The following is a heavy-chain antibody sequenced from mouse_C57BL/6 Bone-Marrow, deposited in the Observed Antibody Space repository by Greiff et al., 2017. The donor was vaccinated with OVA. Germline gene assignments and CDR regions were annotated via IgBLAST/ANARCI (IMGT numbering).Heavy chain of an antibody. J-gene: IGHJ2*01. CDR1: GYTFTDYY. V-gene: IGHV1-84*01. Sequence: LMESGPELVKPGASVKISCKASGYTFTDYYINWVKQRPGQGLEWIGWSYPGSGNTKYNEKFKGKATFTVDTSSSTAYMQLSSLTSEDSAVYFCARGDWDYFDYWGQGTTLTVSS. D-gene: IGHD4-1*01. CDR2: SYPGSGNT. CDR3: ARGDWDYFDY.